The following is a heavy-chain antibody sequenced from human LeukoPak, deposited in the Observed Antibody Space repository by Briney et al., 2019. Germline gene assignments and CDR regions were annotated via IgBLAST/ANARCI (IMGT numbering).Heavy chain of an antibody. V-gene: IGHV4-30-4*01. Sequence: SETLSLTCTVSSGSISSGDYYWSWIRQPPGKGLELIGYIYYSGSTYYNPSLKSRVTISVDTSKNQFSLKLSSVTAADTAVYYCARSTYYDYVWGSYFSSPGMDVWGQGTTVTVSS. CDR3: ARSTYYDYVWGSYFSSPGMDV. CDR2: IYYSGST. J-gene: IGHJ6*02. CDR1: SGSISSGDYY. D-gene: IGHD3-16*01.